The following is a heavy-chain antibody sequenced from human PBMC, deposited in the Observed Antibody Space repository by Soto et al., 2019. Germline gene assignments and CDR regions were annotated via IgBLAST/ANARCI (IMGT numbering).Heavy chain of an antibody. Sequence: QVQLVQSGAEVKKPGASVKVSCKASGYTFTGYYMHWVRQAPGQGLEWMGWINPNSGGTNYAQKFQGRVTMTRDTSTSTAYMELGRLRSDDTAVYYCARVPDVMVKSHYGMDVWGQGTTVTVSS. CDR3: ARVPDVMVKSHYGMDV. CDR2: INPNSGGT. V-gene: IGHV1-2*02. J-gene: IGHJ6*02. CDR1: GYTFTGYY. D-gene: IGHD3-10*01.